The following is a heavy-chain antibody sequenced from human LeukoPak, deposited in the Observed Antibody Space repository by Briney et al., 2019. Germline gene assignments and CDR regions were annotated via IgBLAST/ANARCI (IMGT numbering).Heavy chain of an antibody. V-gene: IGHV1-24*01. Sequence: GASVKVACNVSGYTLTELSMHWVRQAPGKGLEWMGGFDTEDGETIYAQKFQGRVTMTEDTSTDTAYMVLSSLRSEDTAVYYCATGLPNLGYCSGGSCPLSPWGQGTLVTVSS. CDR1: GYTLTELS. CDR3: ATGLPNLGYCSGGSCPLSP. J-gene: IGHJ5*02. CDR2: FDTEDGET. D-gene: IGHD2-15*01.